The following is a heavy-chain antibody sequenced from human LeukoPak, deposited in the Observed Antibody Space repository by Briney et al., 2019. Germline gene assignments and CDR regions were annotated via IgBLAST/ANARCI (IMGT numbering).Heavy chain of an antibody. J-gene: IGHJ3*01. CDR2: IYSGDSDT. CDR1: GFSFTNYW. CDR3: AGHCFDTVDAFDV. D-gene: IGHD2-15*01. V-gene: IGHV5-51*01. Sequence: GESLKISCKASGFSFTNYWIGWVRQMPGKGLEWMGIIYSGDSDTRYSPSFQGQVTISADKSSSPASLQLRCVTAADTAMYYCAGHCFDTVDAFDVWGQGTIVIVSA.